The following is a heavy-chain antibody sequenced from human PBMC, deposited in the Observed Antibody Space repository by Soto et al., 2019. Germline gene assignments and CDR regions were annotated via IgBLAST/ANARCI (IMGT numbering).Heavy chain of an antibody. V-gene: IGHV3-11*06. CDR1: GFTFSDYY. CDR3: ARDIVVVTAVIYNAFDI. D-gene: IGHD2-21*02. J-gene: IGHJ3*02. CDR2: ISSSSSYT. Sequence: SGGSLRLSCAASGFTFSDYYMSWIRQAPGKGLEWVSYISSSSSYTNYADSVKGRFTISRDNAKNSLYLQMNSLRAEDTAVYYCARDIVVVTAVIYNAFDIWGQGTMVTVS.